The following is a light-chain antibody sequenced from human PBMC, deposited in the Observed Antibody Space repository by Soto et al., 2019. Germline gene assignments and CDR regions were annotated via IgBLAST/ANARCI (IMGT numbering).Light chain of an antibody. CDR3: QQYYNSWWT. CDR1: QSVLSTSKNKNF. Sequence: DIVMTQSPDSLAVSLGERATINCKSSQSVLSTSKNKNFLAWYQQKQGQPPRLLIYWASTRESGVPDRFSGGGSGTDFTLTISRLQAEDGAVYYCQQYYNSWWTFVQGTKVEIK. J-gene: IGKJ1*01. CDR2: WAS. V-gene: IGKV4-1*01.